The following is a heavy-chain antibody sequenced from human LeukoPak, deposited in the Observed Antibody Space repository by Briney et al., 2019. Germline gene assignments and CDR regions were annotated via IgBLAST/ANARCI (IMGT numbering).Heavy chain of an antibody. CDR3: ARVREYCTNGVCYPYFDY. V-gene: IGHV4-34*01. CDR2: INHSGST. Sequence: SETLSLTCAVYGGSFSGYYWSWIRQPPGKGLEWIGEINHSGSTNYNPSLKSRVTISVDTSKNQFSLKLSSVTAADTAVYYCARVREYCTNGVCYPYFDYWGQGTLVTVSS. J-gene: IGHJ4*02. D-gene: IGHD2-8*01. CDR1: GGSFSGYY.